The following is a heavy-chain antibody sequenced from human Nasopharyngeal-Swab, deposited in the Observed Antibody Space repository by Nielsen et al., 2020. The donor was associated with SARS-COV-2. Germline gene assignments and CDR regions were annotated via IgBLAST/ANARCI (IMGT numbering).Heavy chain of an antibody. CDR1: GLTINNYN. CDR2: ISSSSSYI. V-gene: IGHV3-21*01. CDR3: ARDGLDYDFWSAYFMDV. D-gene: IGHD3-3*01. J-gene: IGHJ6*02. Sequence: GGSLRLSCAASGLTINNYNFYWVRQAPGKGLEWVSSISSSSSYIYYADSVKGRFTISRDNAKNSLYLQMNSLRAEDTAVYYCARDGLDYDFWSAYFMDVWGQGTTVTVSS.